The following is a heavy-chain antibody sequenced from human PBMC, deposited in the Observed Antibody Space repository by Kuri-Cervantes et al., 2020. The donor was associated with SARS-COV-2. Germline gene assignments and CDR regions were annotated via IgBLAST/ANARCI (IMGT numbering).Heavy chain of an antibody. CDR3: ARDRGYYGSGTPDS. V-gene: IGHV3-21*04. CDR2: ISSSSSYI. Sequence: GESLKISCAASGFTFSSYSMNWVRQAPGKGLEWVSSISSSSSYIYYADSVQGRFTISRDNAKNSLYLQMNSLRAEDTAVYYCARDRGYYGSGTPDSWGQGTLVTVSS. CDR1: GFTFSSYS. D-gene: IGHD3-10*01. J-gene: IGHJ4*02.